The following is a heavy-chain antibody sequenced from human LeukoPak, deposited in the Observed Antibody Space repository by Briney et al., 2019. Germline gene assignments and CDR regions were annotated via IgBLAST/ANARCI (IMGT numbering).Heavy chain of an antibody. CDR3: ARQDYYDSSGYYYYFGY. D-gene: IGHD3-22*01. CDR2: IYPGDSDT. V-gene: IGHV5-51*01. J-gene: IGHJ4*02. CDR1: GYSFTSYW. Sequence: GASLKISCKGSGYSFTSYWIGWVRQMPGKGLEWMGIIYPGDSDTRYSPSFQGQVTISADKSISTAYLQWSSLKASDTAMYYCARQDYYDSSGYYYYFGYWGQGTLVTVSS.